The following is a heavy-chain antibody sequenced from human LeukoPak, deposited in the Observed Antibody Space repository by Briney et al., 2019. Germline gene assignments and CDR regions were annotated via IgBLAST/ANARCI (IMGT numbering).Heavy chain of an antibody. V-gene: IGHV4-4*07. J-gene: IGHJ3*02. CDR2: IYSSGHT. CDR1: GGSISRYY. D-gene: IGHD4-17*01. CDR3: ARDDFGDVDAFDI. Sequence: SETLSLTCTVSGGSISRYYWSWIRQSAGKGXEWIARIYSSGHTNYNPSLKSRVTISLDISKNQFSLTMRSVTAADTAMYFCARDDFGDVDAFDIWGQGTMVTVSS.